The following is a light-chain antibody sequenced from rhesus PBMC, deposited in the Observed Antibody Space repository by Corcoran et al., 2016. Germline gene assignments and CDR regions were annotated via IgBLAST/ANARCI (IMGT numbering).Light chain of an antibody. J-gene: IGLJ6*01. CDR3: SAYASSSTDV. CDR2: EVS. Sequence: QAALTQPRSVSGSPGQSVTISCTGTSSDIGGYNRVSWYQQHPGRAPKLMIYEVSKRPSGVSDRFSGSKSGNTASLTISGLQAEDEADYYCSAYASSSTDVFGSGTKLTVL. CDR1: SSDIGGYNR. V-gene: IGLV2-13*02.